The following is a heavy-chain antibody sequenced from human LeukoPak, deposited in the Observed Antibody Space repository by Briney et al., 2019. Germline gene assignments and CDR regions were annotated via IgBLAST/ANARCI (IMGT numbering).Heavy chain of an antibody. CDR1: GFTFSDYY. V-gene: IGHV3-11*01. CDR3: ARDSRNYYDSSGCYYVSY. Sequence: GGSLRLSCAASGFTFSDYYMSWIRQAPGKGLEWVSYISSSGSTIYYADSVKGRFTISRDNAKNSLYLQMNSLRAEDTAVYYCARDSRNYYDSSGCYYVSYWGQGTLVTVSS. D-gene: IGHD3-22*01. CDR2: ISSSGSTI. J-gene: IGHJ4*02.